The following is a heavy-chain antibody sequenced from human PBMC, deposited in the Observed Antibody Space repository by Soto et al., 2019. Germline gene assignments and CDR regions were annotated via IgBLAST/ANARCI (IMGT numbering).Heavy chain of an antibody. D-gene: IGHD2-21*02. Sequence: QVQLVEPGGGVVQPGRSLRRSCAASGLTFSSYARHWVRQAPGKGLEWVAVISYDVINKYYADTVKGRFTISRDNSKNTLYLQMNSLRAEDTAVYYGARDDDSDYCGQGSPVTVSS. CDR3: ARDDDSDY. CDR1: GLTFSSYA. CDR2: ISYDVINK. J-gene: IGHJ4*02. V-gene: IGHV3-30-3*01.